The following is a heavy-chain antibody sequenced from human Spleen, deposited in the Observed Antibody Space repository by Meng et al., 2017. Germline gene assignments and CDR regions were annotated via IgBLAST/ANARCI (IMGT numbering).Heavy chain of an antibody. CDR1: GGFITTTAYY. V-gene: IGHV4-39*07. J-gene: IGHJ4*02. Sequence: SETLSLTCTVSGGFITTTAYYWGWVRQPPGKGREWIGRIYHSGSTYDNPSLTSRVTISVDTSKNQFSLRLSSVTAADTAGYYCARDRVAVAGTSPFDYWGQGTLVTVSS. CDR3: ARDRVAVAGTSPFDY. D-gene: IGHD6-19*01. CDR2: IYHSGST.